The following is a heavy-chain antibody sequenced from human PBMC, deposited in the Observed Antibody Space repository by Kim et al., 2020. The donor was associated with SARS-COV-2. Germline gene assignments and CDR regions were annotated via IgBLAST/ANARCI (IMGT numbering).Heavy chain of an antibody. D-gene: IGHD3-22*01. CDR3: ARTSDYDSSGEYFQH. V-gene: IGHV4-39*01. CDR2: IYYSGST. Sequence: SETLSRTCTVSGASITSSHYYWGWIRQPPGKGLEWIGNIYYSGSTYYNPSLKSRATMSIDTSKNQFSLNLTSVTATDTAVYYCARTSDYDSSGEYFQHWGQGPLVTVSP. CDR1: GASITSSHYY. J-gene: IGHJ1*01.